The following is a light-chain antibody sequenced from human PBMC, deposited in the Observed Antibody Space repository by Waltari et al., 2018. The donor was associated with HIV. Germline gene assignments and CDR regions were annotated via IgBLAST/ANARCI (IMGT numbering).Light chain of an antibody. CDR2: DVN. Sequence: QSALTQPRSVSGSPGQSVTISCPGTSSDVGDYNYVSWYHQHPGKAPKLMIFDVNKRPSGVPDRFSGSKSGNTASLTISGLQAEDEADYYCCSYADDYTWVFGGGTKLTVL. CDR3: CSYADDYTWV. V-gene: IGLV2-11*01. CDR1: SSDVGDYNY. J-gene: IGLJ3*02.